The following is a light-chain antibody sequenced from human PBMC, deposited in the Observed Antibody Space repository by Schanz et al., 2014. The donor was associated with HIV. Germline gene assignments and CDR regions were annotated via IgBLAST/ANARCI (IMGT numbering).Light chain of an antibody. V-gene: IGLV2-14*03. CDR1: SSDVGGYNY. CDR3: SSYTTSSTYL. CDR2: GVS. J-gene: IGLJ2*01. Sequence: SALTQPASVSGSPGQSITISCTGTSSDVGGYNYVSWYQHHPGKAPKLMIYGVSNRPSGVSNRFSGSKSGNTASLTISGLQAEDEADYYCSSYTTSSTYLFGGGTKLTVL.